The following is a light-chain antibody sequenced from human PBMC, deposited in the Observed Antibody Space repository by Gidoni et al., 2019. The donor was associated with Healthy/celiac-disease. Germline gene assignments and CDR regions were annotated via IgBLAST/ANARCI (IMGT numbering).Light chain of an antibody. J-gene: IGKJ4*01. V-gene: IGKV1-39*01. Sequence: DIQITQSPSSLSASVGDRVTITCRASQSISSYLNWYQQKPGKAPKLLIYAASSLPSGVPSRFSGSGSGTDFTLTISSLQPEDFATYYCQQSYSTPPLTFXGXTKVEIK. CDR3: QQSYSTPPLT. CDR2: AAS. CDR1: QSISSY.